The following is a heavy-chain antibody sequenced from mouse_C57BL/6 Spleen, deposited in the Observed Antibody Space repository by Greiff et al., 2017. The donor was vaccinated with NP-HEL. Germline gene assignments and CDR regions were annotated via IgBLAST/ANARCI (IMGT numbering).Heavy chain of an antibody. D-gene: IGHD3-3*01. Sequence: EVKLVESGPELVKPGASVKISCKASGYSFTGYYMNWVKQSPEKSLEWIGEINPSTGGTTYNQKFKAKATLTVDKSSSTAYMQLKSLTSEDSAVYYCARSRWLGDYWGQGTSVTVSS. J-gene: IGHJ4*01. CDR1: GYSFTGYY. V-gene: IGHV1-42*01. CDR3: ARSRWLGDY. CDR2: INPSTGGT.